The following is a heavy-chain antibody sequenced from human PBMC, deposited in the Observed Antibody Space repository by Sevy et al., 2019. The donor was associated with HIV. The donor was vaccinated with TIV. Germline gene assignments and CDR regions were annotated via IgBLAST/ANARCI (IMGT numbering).Heavy chain of an antibody. Sequence: GGSLRLSCAASGFTFSSYGMHWVRQAPGKGLEWVAVISYDGSNKYYADSVKGHFTISRDNSKNTLYLQMTSLRAEDTAVYYCAKEGQGEYYDSSGSFDYWGQGTLVTVSS. J-gene: IGHJ4*02. D-gene: IGHD3-22*01. V-gene: IGHV3-30*18. CDR2: ISYDGSNK. CDR3: AKEGQGEYYDSSGSFDY. CDR1: GFTFSSYG.